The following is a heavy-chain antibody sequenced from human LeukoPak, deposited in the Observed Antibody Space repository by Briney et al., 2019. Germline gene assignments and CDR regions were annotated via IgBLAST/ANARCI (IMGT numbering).Heavy chain of an antibody. CDR2: INSDGSST. J-gene: IGHJ4*02. CDR1: GFTFSTYW. CDR3: ARDEMYYGSRGSIDY. Sequence: GGSLRLSCAASGFTFSTYWMHWVRQAPGKGLVWVSRINSDGSSTTYADSVKGRFTIFRDNAKNTLYLQMNSLRAEDTAVYYCARDEMYYGSRGSIDYWGQGTLVTVSS. D-gene: IGHD3-22*01. V-gene: IGHV3-74*01.